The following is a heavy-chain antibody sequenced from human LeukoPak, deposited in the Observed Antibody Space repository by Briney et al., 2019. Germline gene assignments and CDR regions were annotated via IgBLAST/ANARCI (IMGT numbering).Heavy chain of an antibody. V-gene: IGHV3-23*01. CDR3: ARDRSPGMDV. Sequence: PGGSLRLSCAASGYTFTNCAMSWVRQAPGKGLEWVSEISGSGGSAYYADSVQGRFTISRDNSKNTLYLQMNSLRAEDTAVYYCARDRSPGMDVWGQGTTVTVSS. CDR2: ISGSGGSA. CDR1: GYTFTNCA. J-gene: IGHJ6*02.